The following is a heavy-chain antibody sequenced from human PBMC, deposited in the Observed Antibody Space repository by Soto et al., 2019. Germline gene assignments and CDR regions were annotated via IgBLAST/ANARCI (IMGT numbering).Heavy chain of an antibody. CDR3: TSDQGLTYYYDSSGTQFDY. CDR1: GFTFSNAW. CDR2: IKSKTDGGTT. V-gene: IGHV3-15*01. Sequence: PGGSLRLSCAASGFTFSNAWMSWVRQAPGKGLEWVGRIKSKTEVGRIKSKTDGGTTDYAAPVKGRFTISRDDSKNTLYLQMNSLKTGGSAVYYCTSDQGLTYYYDSSGTQFDYWGQGTLVTAAS. D-gene: IGHD3-22*01. J-gene: IGHJ4*02.